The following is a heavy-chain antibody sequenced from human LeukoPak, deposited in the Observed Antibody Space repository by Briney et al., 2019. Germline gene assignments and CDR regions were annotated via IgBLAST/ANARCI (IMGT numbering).Heavy chain of an antibody. CDR1: GFTFSRYW. CDR2: ISYDGSNK. D-gene: IGHD1-26*01. CDR3: ARAVGAIPYFDY. J-gene: IGHJ4*02. Sequence: GGSLRLSCAASGFTFSRYWMHWVRQAPGKGLEGVAVISYDGSNKYYADSVKGRFTISRDNSKNTLYLQMNSLRAEDTAVYYCARAVGAIPYFDYWGQGTLVTVSS. V-gene: IGHV3-30-3*01.